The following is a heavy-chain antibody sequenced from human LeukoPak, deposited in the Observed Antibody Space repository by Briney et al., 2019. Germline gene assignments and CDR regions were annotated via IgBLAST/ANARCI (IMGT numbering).Heavy chain of an antibody. CDR2: IYYSGST. D-gene: IGHD4/OR15-4a*01. CDR3: ARRVQDTFDI. J-gene: IGHJ3*02. CDR1: GGSISSTYYY. V-gene: IGHV4-61*05. Sequence: NASETLSLTCTVSGGSISSTYYYWGWIRQPPGKGLEWIGYIYYSGSTNYNPSLKSRVTISIDTSKNQFSLKLSSVTAADTAVYYCARRVQDTFDIWGQGTMVTLSS.